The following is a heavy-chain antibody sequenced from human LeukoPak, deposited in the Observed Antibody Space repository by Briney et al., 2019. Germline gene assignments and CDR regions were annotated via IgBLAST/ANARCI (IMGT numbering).Heavy chain of an antibody. CDR2: IYYSGST. D-gene: IGHD6-13*01. CDR1: GGSISSYY. Sequence: PSETLSVTCTVSGGSISSYYWSWIRQPPGNGLEWIGYIYYSGSTNYNPSLKSRVTISVDTSKNQFSLKLSSVTAADTAVYYCARHAYSSLFYYYYGMDVWGQGTTVTVSS. CDR3: ARHAYSSLFYYYYGMDV. J-gene: IGHJ6*02. V-gene: IGHV4-59*08.